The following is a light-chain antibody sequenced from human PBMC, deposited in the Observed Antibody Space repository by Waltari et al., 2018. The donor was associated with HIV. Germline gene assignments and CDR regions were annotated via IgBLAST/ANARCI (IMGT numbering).Light chain of an antibody. Sequence: QSALTQPPSASGSPRQSVTISCTGTSSDIGGYTYVSWYQQHPGKAPKLIMTEVTTRPSGVPDRFSGSKSGNTASLTVSGLQAEDEAHYYCSSYAPTNNFYVLFGGGTALTVL. J-gene: IGLJ2*01. CDR2: EVT. CDR1: SSDIGGYTY. V-gene: IGLV2-8*01. CDR3: SSYAPTNNFYVL.